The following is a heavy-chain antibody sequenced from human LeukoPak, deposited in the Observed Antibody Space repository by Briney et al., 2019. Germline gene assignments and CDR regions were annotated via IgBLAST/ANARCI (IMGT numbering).Heavy chain of an antibody. J-gene: IGHJ4*02. Sequence: GGSLRLSCATSGFSFTDYPMNWVRQAPGKGLEWISNIRTTAEGAKYAYYADSVKGRVTISRDNAKNSLYLQMNSLRAEDTALYYCASTRRGWGQGTLVTVSS. CDR3: ASTRRG. V-gene: IGHV3-21*05. CDR2: IRTTAEGAKYA. CDR1: GFSFTDYP.